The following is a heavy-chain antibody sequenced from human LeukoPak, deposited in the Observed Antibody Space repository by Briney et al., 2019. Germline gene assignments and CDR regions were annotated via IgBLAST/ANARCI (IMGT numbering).Heavy chain of an antibody. CDR2: IYHLGNT. J-gene: IGHJ4*02. CDR1: GGSISTSNW. Sequence: PSETLSLTCAVSGGSISTSNWWSWVRQPPGKGLEWIGEIYHLGNTNYNPSLRSRITISIDNSKNQFSVKLNSVTDADTAVYYCARLRGLGYSSGWYDYWGQGTLVTVSS. V-gene: IGHV4-4*02. CDR3: ARLRGLGYSSGWYDY. D-gene: IGHD6-19*01.